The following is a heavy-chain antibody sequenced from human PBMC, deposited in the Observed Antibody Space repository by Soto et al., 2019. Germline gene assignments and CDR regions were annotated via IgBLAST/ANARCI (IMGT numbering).Heavy chain of an antibody. CDR2: INSEGSI. D-gene: IGHD3-3*01. J-gene: IGHJ4*02. Sequence: DVQLLESGGGLIQRGGSLRLSCVGSGVTLKNYAMSWVRQAPGKGLEWVSGINSEGSIYYADSVKGRFSISKDNSKNTLFLQMNSLRADDTAVYYCETPRARDYDFWTGFHSWGQGTLVTVSS. CDR1: GVTLKNYA. V-gene: IGHV3-23*01. CDR3: ETPRARDYDFWTGFHS.